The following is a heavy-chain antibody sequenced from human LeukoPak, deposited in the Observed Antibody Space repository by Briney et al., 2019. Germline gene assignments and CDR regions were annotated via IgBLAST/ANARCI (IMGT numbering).Heavy chain of an antibody. V-gene: IGHV3-30*18. CDR2: ISHDGSNK. D-gene: IGHD3-22*01. CDR3: AKDFSSSGYYSNYYYYYGMDV. CDR1: GFTFSSYG. J-gene: IGHJ6*02. Sequence: PGGSLRLSCAASGFTFSSYGMHWVRQAPGKGLEWVAVISHDGSNKYYADSVKGRFTISRDNSKNTLYLQMNSLRAEDTAVYYCAKDFSSSGYYSNYYYYYGMDVWGQGTTVTVSS.